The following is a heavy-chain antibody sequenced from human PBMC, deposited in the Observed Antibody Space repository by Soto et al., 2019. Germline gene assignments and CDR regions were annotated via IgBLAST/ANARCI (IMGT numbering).Heavy chain of an antibody. CDR3: AKDGLVAPGVPEYYYYYMDV. CDR1: GFTFSSYA. Sequence: PGGSLRLSCAASGFTFSSYAMSWVRQAPGKGLEWVSAISGSGGSTYYADSVKGRFTISRDNSKNTLYLQMNSLRAEDTAVYYCAKDGLVAPGVPEYYYYYMDVWGKGTTVTVSS. CDR2: ISGSGGST. J-gene: IGHJ6*03. D-gene: IGHD2-15*01. V-gene: IGHV3-23*01.